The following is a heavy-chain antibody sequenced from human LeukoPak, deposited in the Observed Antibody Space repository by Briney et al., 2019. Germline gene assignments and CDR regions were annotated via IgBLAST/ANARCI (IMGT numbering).Heavy chain of an antibody. CDR1: GYIFTSYD. CDR3: VRVHSSSWYGEVAWFDP. V-gene: IGHV1-8*03. CDR2: MSPNSGNT. D-gene: IGHD6-13*01. J-gene: IGHJ5*02. Sequence: ASVKVSCKASGYIFTSYDINWVQQATGQGLEWMGWMSPNSGNTGYAQKFQGRVTITRNTSISTAYMELSSLRSEDTAVYYCVRVHSSSWYGEVAWFDPWGQGTLVTVSS.